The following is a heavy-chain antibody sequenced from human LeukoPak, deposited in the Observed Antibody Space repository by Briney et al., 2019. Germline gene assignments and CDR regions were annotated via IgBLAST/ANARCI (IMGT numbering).Heavy chain of an antibody. Sequence: SETLSLTCAVYGGSFSGYYWSWIRQPPGKGLEWIGEINHSGSTNYNPSLKSRVTISVDTSKNQFPLKLSSVTAADTAVYYCAGGRAVAGWSRYYFDYWGQGTLVTVSS. V-gene: IGHV4-34*01. J-gene: IGHJ4*02. CDR2: INHSGST. D-gene: IGHD6-19*01. CDR1: GGSFSGYY. CDR3: AGGRAVAGWSRYYFDY.